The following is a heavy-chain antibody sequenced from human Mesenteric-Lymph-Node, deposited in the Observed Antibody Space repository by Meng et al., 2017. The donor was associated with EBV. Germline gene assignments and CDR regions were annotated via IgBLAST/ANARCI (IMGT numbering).Heavy chain of an antibody. CDR3: ARAVAGKGTYDS. J-gene: IGHJ4*02. CDR1: GDRFSSNSVG. V-gene: IGHV6-1*01. Sequence: QVQMHQSGAGLVKPSQPLPLTCAISGDRFSSNSVGWAWIRQSPSRGLEWLGRTYYRSKWYNDYALSVESRITMNPDTSKNQFSLQLNSVTPDDTALYYCARAVAGKGTYDSWGQGTLVTVSS. CDR2: TYYRSKWYN. D-gene: IGHD6-19*01.